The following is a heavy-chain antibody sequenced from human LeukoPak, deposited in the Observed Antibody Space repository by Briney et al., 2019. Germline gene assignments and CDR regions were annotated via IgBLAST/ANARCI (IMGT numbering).Heavy chain of an antibody. V-gene: IGHV4-39*01. CDR1: GGSIRSSYYY. CDR3: ARRLGGVVAASSLHFDY. CDR2: IYDSGST. D-gene: IGHD2-15*01. Sequence: SETLSLTCTVSGGSIRSSYYYWGWIRQPPGKGLEWIGSIYDSGSTYYNPSLKSRVTISVDTSKNQFSLKLSSVTAADTAVYYCARRLGGVVAASSLHFDYWGQGTLVTVSS. J-gene: IGHJ4*02.